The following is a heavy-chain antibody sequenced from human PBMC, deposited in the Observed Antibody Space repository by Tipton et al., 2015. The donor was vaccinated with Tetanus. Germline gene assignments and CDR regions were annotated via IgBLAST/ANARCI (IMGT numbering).Heavy chain of an antibody. CDR1: GYTFTGYY. Sequence: QLVQSGAEVKKPGASVKVSCKASGYTFTGYYMYWVRQAPGQGLEWVGRIDPNSGDTIYAQNFQCRVTMTRDTSISTVYMELSRLRSDDTAVYYGARDRGDYFYYGMDVWGPETTVTVSS. D-gene: IGHD2-21*01. J-gene: IGHJ6*02. V-gene: IGHV1-2*02. CDR2: IDPNSGDT. CDR3: ARDRGDYFYYGMDV.